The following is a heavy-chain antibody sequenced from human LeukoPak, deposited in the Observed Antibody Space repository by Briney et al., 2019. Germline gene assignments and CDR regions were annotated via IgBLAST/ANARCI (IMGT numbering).Heavy chain of an antibody. CDR1: GFTFSSYA. CDR2: ISGSGGST. J-gene: IGHJ3*02. V-gene: IGHV3-23*01. D-gene: IGHD3-22*01. CDR3: AKKYYYDSSGYYGGLAFDI. Sequence: GGSLRLSCAASGFTFSSYAMSWVRQAPGKGLEWVSAISGSGGSTYYADSVKGRFTISRDNSKNTLYLQMNSLRDEDTAVYYCAKKYYYDSSGYYGGLAFDIWGQGTMVTVSS.